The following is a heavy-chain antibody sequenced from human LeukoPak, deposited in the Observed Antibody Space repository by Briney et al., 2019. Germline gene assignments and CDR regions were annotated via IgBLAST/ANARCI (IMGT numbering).Heavy chain of an antibody. CDR3: ARDHWGSLDY. V-gene: IGHV4-59*01. CDR1: GVSFSGYA. D-gene: IGHD7-27*01. J-gene: IGHJ4*02. CDR2: NGNS. Sequence: KPSETLSLTCAVYGVSFSGYAWSWIRLPPGKGLEWIGYNGNSNYNPSLKSRVTISLDTSKNQFSLKLTSVTAADTAIYYCARDHWGSLDYWGQGALVTVSS.